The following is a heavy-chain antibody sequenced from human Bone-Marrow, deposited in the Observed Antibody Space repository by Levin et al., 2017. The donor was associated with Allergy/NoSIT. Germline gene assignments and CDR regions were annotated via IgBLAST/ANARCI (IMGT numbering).Heavy chain of an antibody. CDR2: IIPILGIA. D-gene: IGHD3-9*01. J-gene: IGHJ5*02. CDR3: ARDLLGDILTGYQVYNWFDP. Sequence: SVKVSCKASGGTFSSYAISWVRQAPGQGLEWMGRIIPILGIANYAQKFQGRVTITADKSTSTAYMELSSLRSEDTAVYYCARDLLGDILTGYQVYNWFDPWGQGTLVTVSS. V-gene: IGHV1-69*04. CDR1: GGTFSSYA.